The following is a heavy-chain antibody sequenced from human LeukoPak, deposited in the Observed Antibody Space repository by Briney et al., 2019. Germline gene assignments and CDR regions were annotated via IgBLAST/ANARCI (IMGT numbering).Heavy chain of an antibody. Sequence: GESLKISCKGSGYRFTSYWISWVRQMPGKGLEWMGRIDPSDSYTNYSPSFQGHVTISADKSISTAYLQWSSLKASDTAMYYCARRGASNNWFDPWGQGTLVTVSS. CDR2: IDPSDSYT. J-gene: IGHJ5*02. D-gene: IGHD3-10*01. V-gene: IGHV5-10-1*01. CDR1: GYRFTSYW. CDR3: ARRGASNNWFDP.